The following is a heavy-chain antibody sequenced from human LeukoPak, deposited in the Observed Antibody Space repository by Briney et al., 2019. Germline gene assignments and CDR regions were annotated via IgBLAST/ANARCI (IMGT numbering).Heavy chain of an antibody. D-gene: IGHD6-19*01. CDR2: ISSTSAYI. Sequence: SGGSLRLSCAASGFALRSYTVTWVRQAPGKGLEWVSSISSTSAYIYYAESVKGRFSISRDNVDNVVHLQMSSLRNEDTAFYYCARVAVAGPTGWFDSWGQGTLVTVSS. V-gene: IGHV3-21*01. CDR3: ARVAVAGPTGWFDS. J-gene: IGHJ5*01. CDR1: GFALRSYT.